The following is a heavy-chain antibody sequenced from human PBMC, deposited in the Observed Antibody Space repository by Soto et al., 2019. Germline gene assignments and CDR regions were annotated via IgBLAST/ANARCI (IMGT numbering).Heavy chain of an antibody. CDR2: ITWNGANT. Sequence: PGESLKISCAASGFRFDEYNIHWVRQAPGKGLEWVSLITWNGANTYYADSVKGRFTISRDGTTKSVSLQMTSLKREDTGLYYCARETLSYGSALDVWGQGTTVTVSS. CDR1: GFRFDEYN. D-gene: IGHD3-16*01. V-gene: IGHV3-43*01. CDR3: ARETLSYGSALDV. J-gene: IGHJ6*02.